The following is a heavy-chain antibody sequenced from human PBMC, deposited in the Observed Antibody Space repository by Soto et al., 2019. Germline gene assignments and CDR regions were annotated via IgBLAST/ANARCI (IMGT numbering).Heavy chain of an antibody. CDR2: INHSGST. J-gene: IGHJ6*02. D-gene: IGHD4-17*01. V-gene: IGHV4-34*01. Sequence: SETLSLTCAVYGGSFSGYYWSWIRQPPGKGLEWIGEINHSGSTNYNPSLKSRVTISVDTSKNQFSLKLSSVTAADTAVYYCARGPIQDYGGNSHYYYYGMDVWGQGTTVTVSS. CDR3: ARGPIQDYGGNSHYYYYGMDV. CDR1: GGSFSGYY.